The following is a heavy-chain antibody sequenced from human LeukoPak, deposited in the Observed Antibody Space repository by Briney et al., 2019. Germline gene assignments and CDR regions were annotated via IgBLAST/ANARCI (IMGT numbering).Heavy chain of an antibody. J-gene: IGHJ4*02. CDR2: IYAGDSDT. CDR1: GYSFTTYW. D-gene: IGHD5-18*01. V-gene: IGHV5-51*01. Sequence: GESLKISCKGSGYSFTTYWIGWVRQMPGKGLEWMGIIYAGDSDTRYSPSFQGQVTISADKSISAAYLQWSSLKASDTAMYHCARLYGYYFDYWGQGTLVTVSS. CDR3: ARLYGYYFDY.